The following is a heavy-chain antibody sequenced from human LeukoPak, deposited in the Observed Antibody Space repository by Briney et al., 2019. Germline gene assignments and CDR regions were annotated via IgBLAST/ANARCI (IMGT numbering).Heavy chain of an antibody. CDR3: AKDSGSPWIQLWLRS. J-gene: IGHJ4*02. CDR1: GFTFSSYG. D-gene: IGHD5-18*01. CDR2: MSYDGSNK. V-gene: IGHV3-30*18. Sequence: PGGSLRLSCAASGFTFSSYGMHWVRQAPGKGLEWVAVMSYDGSNKYYADSVKGRFTISRDNSKNTLYLQMNSLRAEDTAVYYCAKDSGSPWIQLWLRSWGQGTLVTVSS.